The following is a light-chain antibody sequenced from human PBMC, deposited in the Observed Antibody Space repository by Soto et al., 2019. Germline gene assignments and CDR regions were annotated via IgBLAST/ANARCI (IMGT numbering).Light chain of an antibody. CDR1: SSDVGSYNR. V-gene: IGLV2-18*02. J-gene: IGLJ1*01. CDR3: SSDTSTSTYV. Sequence: QSALTQPPSVSGSPGQTVTISCTGTSSDVGSYNRVSWYQQPPGTAPKLIIYDVSNRPSGVPDRFSGSKSGNAASLTIAGLRAEDEADYYCSSDTSTSTYVFGTGTKLTVL. CDR2: DVS.